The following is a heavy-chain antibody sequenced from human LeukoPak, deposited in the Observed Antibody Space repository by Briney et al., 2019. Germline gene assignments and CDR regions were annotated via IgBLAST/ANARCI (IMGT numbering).Heavy chain of an antibody. Sequence: SETLSLTCTVSGGSISSYYWSWIRQPPGKGLERIGHIYNSGSTNYNSSLKSRVTISVDTSKNQFSLKLSSVTAADTAVYYCARERRDGYRDAFDIWGQGTMVTVSS. CDR3: ARERRDGYRDAFDI. D-gene: IGHD5-24*01. V-gene: IGHV4-59*01. J-gene: IGHJ3*02. CDR2: IYNSGST. CDR1: GGSISSYY.